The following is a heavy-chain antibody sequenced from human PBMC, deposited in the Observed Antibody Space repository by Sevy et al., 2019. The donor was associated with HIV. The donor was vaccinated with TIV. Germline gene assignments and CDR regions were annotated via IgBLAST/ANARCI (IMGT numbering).Heavy chain of an antibody. Sequence: SETLSLTCTVSGASISSSGHYWGWIRQPPGKGLEWLASINYSWITFYNPSLKSRVTISADTSKNQFSLDLNSVTAADTAIYFCAGPILTYNNGWSYYDYWGQGTVVTVSS. J-gene: IGHJ4*02. CDR3: AGPILTYNNGWSYYDY. CDR1: GASISSSGHY. CDR2: INYSWIT. V-gene: IGHV4-39*01. D-gene: IGHD6-19*01.